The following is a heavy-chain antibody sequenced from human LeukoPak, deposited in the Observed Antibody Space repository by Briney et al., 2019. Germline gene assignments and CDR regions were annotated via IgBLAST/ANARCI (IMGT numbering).Heavy chain of an antibody. CDR2: ISGSGGST. CDR1: GFTFSSYA. D-gene: IGHD5-12*01. Sequence: GGSLRLSCAASGFTFSSYAMSWVRQAPGKGLEWVSGISGSGGSTYYTDSVKGRFTISRDNSKNTLYLQMNSLRAEDTALYYCAKRLMYYSGWFVLDYWGQGTLVTVSS. V-gene: IGHV3-23*01. CDR3: AKRLMYYSGWFVLDY. J-gene: IGHJ4*02.